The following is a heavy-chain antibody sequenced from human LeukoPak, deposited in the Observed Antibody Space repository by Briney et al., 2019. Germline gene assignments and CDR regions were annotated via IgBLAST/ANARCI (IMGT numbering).Heavy chain of an antibody. Sequence: GGSLRLSCAASGFTFINYPMHWVRQAPGKGLEYVSTISSNGGSTYYADSVKGRFTISRDNSKNTLYLQMGSLRAEDMAVYYCAREGYYYDGSGYPLAFDFWGQGALVTVSS. D-gene: IGHD3-22*01. J-gene: IGHJ4*02. CDR2: ISSNGGST. CDR1: GFTFINYP. V-gene: IGHV3-64*02. CDR3: AREGYYYDGSGYPLAFDF.